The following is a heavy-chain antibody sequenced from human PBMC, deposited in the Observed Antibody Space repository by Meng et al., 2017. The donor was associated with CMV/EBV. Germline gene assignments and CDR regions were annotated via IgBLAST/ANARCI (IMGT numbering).Heavy chain of an antibody. J-gene: IGHJ4*02. V-gene: IGHV4-38-2*02. CDR3: ATENFSPGDHRLLDY. CDR2: IYHSGST. Sequence: SETLSLTCTVSGYSISSGYYWGWIRQPPGKGLEWIGSIYHSGSTYYNPSLKSRVTISVDTSKNQFSLKLSSVSAADTAVYYCATENFSPGDHRLLDYWGQGTLVTVSS. CDR1: GYSISSGYY. D-gene: IGHD7-27*01.